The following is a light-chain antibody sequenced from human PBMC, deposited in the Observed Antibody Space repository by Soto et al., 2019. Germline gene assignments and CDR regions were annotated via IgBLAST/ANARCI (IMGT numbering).Light chain of an antibody. J-gene: IGKJ3*01. CDR3: QQSYSTPS. Sequence: DIQMTQSPSSLSSSVGYIFTITCRASQSISSYLNWYQQKPGKAPKXLIYAASSLQSGVPSRFSGSGSGTDFTLTISSLQPEDFATYYCQQSYSTPSFGPGSKVDVK. CDR2: AAS. V-gene: IGKV1-39*01. CDR1: QSISSY.